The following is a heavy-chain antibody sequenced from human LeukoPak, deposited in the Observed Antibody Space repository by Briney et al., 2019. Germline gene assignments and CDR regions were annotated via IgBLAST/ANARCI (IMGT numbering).Heavy chain of an antibody. D-gene: IGHD4-23*01. J-gene: IGHJ4*02. CDR2: ISGGASSI. Sequence: PGGSLRLSCVASGFTFSDYYMSWIRQAPGKGLECVSYISGGASSIDYADSVKGRFTLSRDNAKNSLFLQMSSLRAEDTAVYYCARVGHRWQGDYWGQGTLVTASS. CDR3: ARVGHRWQGDY. CDR1: GFTFSDYY. V-gene: IGHV3-11*01.